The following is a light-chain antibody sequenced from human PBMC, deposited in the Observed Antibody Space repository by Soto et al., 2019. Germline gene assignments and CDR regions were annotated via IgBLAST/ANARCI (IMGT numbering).Light chain of an antibody. CDR2: GAS. CDR1: QSVSSN. Sequence: EIVMTQSQATLSVSPGESATLSCRASQSVSSNLAWYQQKPGQTPRLLIYGASTRATGIPARFSGSGSGTEFTLAISSLQSEDFAVYYCQQYIDWPITFGQGTKLEIK. CDR3: QQYIDWPIT. V-gene: IGKV3-15*01. J-gene: IGKJ2*01.